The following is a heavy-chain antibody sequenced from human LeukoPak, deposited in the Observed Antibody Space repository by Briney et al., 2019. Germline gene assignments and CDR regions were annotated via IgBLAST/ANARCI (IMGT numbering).Heavy chain of an antibody. CDR1: GITFSTYD. CDR3: ARDRMVRTQYYYYYYMDV. V-gene: IGHV3-13*01. J-gene: IGHJ6*03. CDR2: IGAGFDT. Sequence: GGSLRLSCAASGITFSTYDFHWVRQVTGKGLQWVSAIGAGFDTYQDSVKGRFTISRDNAKNSLYLQMNSLRAEDTAVYYCARDRMVRTQYYYYYYMDVWGKGTTVTISS. D-gene: IGHD3-10*01.